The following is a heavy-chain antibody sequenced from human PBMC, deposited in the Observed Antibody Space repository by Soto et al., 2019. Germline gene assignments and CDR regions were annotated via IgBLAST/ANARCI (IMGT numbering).Heavy chain of an antibody. D-gene: IGHD6-19*01. Sequence: SVKVSCKASGGTFSSYAISWVRQAPGQGLEWMGGIIPIFGTANYAQKFQGRVTITADESTSTAYMELSSLRSEDTAVYYCARVLSSGWYPDYWGQGTLVTVSS. CDR1: GGTFSSYA. CDR2: IIPIFGTA. V-gene: IGHV1-69*13. J-gene: IGHJ4*02. CDR3: ARVLSSGWYPDY.